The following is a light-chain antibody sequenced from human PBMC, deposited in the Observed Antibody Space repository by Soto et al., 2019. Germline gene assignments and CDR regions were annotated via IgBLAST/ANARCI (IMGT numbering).Light chain of an antibody. Sequence: DIVMTQTPLSSPVTLGQPASISCRSSQSLVHSDGNTSLSWLQQRPGQPPRLLIYNISNRFSGVPDRFSGSGAGTDFTLNISRVEAEDVGVYYCMQATQFPPYTFGQGTKLEIK. CDR3: MQATQFPPYT. CDR2: NIS. CDR1: QSLVHSDGNTS. J-gene: IGKJ2*01. V-gene: IGKV2-24*01.